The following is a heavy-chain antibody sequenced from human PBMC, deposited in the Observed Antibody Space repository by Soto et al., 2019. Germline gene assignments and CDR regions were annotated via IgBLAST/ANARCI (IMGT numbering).Heavy chain of an antibody. J-gene: IGHJ4*02. D-gene: IGHD2-2*01. CDR2: IIPIFGSP. CDR3: ARGLVPAKLPYVDY. Sequence: QAQLVQSGAEVKKPGSSVKVSCKASGGTFTKSAINWVRQAPGQGLEWRGGIIPIFGSPSYAQNFQGRVTITADESTCPAYMEVRSLRSADTAIYYCARGLVPAKLPYVDYWDQGTLVTVPS. CDR1: GGTFTKSA. V-gene: IGHV1-69*12.